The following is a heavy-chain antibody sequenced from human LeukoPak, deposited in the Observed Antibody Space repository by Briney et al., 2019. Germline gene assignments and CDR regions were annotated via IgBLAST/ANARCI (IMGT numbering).Heavy chain of an antibody. CDR1: GYTFTGNY. CDR2: INPNSGGT. V-gene: IGHV1-2*02. J-gene: IGHJ4*02. Sequence: GASVKVSCKASGYTFTGNYMHWVRQAPGQGLEWMGWINPNSGGTNYAQKFQGRVTMTRDTSISTAYMELSRLRSDDTAVYYCARLRSRRLTGYFYFDYWGQGTLVTVSS. D-gene: IGHD3-9*01. CDR3: ARLRSRRLTGYFYFDY.